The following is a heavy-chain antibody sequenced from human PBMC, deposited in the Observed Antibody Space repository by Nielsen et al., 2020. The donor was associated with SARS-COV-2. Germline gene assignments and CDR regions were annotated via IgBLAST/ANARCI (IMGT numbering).Heavy chain of an antibody. CDR3: ATVIGSNVLRYFDWAY. D-gene: IGHD3-9*01. CDR2: FDLEEGET. CDR1: GYTLTELS. Sequence: ASVKVSCKVSGYTLTELSMHWVRQAPGKGLEWMGGFDLEEGETIYAQKFQGRVTMTEDTSTDTAYMELSSLRSEDTAVYYCATVIGSNVLRYFDWAYWGQGTLVTVSS. V-gene: IGHV1-24*01. J-gene: IGHJ4*02.